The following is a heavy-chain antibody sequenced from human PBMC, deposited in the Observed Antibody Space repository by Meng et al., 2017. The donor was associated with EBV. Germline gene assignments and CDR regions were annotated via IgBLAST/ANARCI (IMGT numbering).Heavy chain of an antibody. CDR2: IIPIFGTA. D-gene: IGHD1-26*01. CDR1: GGTFSSDA. Sequence: QVQLGQSGAEVKKPVSSVKVSCKASGGTFSSDAISWVRQAPGQGLEWMGGIIPIFGTANYAQKFQGRVTITADKSTSTAYMELSSLRSEDTAVYYCARDRWEPKGKGWFDPWGQGTLVTVSS. J-gene: IGHJ5*02. CDR3: ARDRWEPKGKGWFDP. V-gene: IGHV1-69*06.